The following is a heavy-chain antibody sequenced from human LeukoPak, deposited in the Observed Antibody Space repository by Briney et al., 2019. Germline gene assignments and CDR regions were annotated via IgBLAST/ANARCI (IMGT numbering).Heavy chain of an antibody. Sequence: GGSLRLSCAASGFTFSSYSMNWVRQAPGKGLEWVSSISSSSSYIYYADSVKGRFTISRDNAQNSLYLQMNSLRAEDTAVYYCAREWGVALPAAALDYWGQGTLVTVSS. CDR3: AREWGVALPAAALDY. D-gene: IGHD2-2*01. J-gene: IGHJ4*02. CDR2: ISSSSSYI. V-gene: IGHV3-21*01. CDR1: GFTFSSYS.